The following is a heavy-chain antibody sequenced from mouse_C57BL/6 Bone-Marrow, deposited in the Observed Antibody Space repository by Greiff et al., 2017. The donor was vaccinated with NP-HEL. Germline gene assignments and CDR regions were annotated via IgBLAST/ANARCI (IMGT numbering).Heavy chain of an antibody. CDR1: GYTFTSYG. V-gene: IGHV1-81*01. D-gene: IGHD2-4*01. CDR2: IYPRSGNT. CDR3: ARGLRRPLFDY. Sequence: VQLVESGAELARPGASVKLSCKASGYTFTSYGISWVKQRTGQGLEWIGEIYPRSGNTYYNEKFKGKATLTADKSSSTAYMELRSLTSEDSAVYFCARGLRRPLFDYWGQGTTLTVSS. J-gene: IGHJ2*01.